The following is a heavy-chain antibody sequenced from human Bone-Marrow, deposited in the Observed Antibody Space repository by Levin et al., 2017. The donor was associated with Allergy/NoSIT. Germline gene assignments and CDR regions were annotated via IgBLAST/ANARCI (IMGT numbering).Heavy chain of an antibody. CDR2: IIPIFGTA. D-gene: IGHD2-15*01. CDR3: ALVVVAATHTNFDY. V-gene: IGHV1-69*06. Sequence: SVKVSCKASGGTFSSYAISWVRQAPGQGLEWMGGIIPIFGTANYAQKFQGRVTITADKSTSTAYMELSSLRSEDTAVYYCALVVVAATHTNFDYWGQGTLVTVSS. J-gene: IGHJ4*02. CDR1: GGTFSSYA.